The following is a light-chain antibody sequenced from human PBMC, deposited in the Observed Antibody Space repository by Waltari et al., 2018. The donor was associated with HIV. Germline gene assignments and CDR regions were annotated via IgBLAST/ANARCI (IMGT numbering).Light chain of an antibody. V-gene: IGKV1-5*03. CDR1: QSISAW. J-gene: IGKJ2*01. CDR3: QQYNSYST. CDR2: KAS. Sequence: DIKLTQSLSTLSASVEDRVTITSRASQSISAWLAWYQQKPGKAPKLLIHKASSLQSGVPSRFSGSGSGTEFTLTISSLQPDDFATYYCQQYNSYSTFGQGTKLEIK.